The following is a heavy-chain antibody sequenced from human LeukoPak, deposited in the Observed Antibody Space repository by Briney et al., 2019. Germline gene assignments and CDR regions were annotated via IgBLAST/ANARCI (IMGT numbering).Heavy chain of an antibody. V-gene: IGHV1-8*01. D-gene: IGHD6-13*01. CDR1: GYTFTSYD. CDR2: MNPNSGNT. CDR3: ARGSSSWIPYYYYRDV. Sequence: ASVKVSCKASGYTFTSYDINWVRQATGQGLEWMGWMNPNSGNTGYAQKFQGRVTMTRNTSISTAYMELSSLRSEDTAVYYCARGSSSWIPYYYYRDVWGKGTTVTVSS. J-gene: IGHJ6*03.